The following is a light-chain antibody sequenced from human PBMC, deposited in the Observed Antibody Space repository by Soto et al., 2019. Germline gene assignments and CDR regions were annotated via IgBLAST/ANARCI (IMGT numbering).Light chain of an antibody. Sequence: QSVLTQPASVSGCPGQSITSSCTGTSSDVGGYNYVSWYQQHPGKAPKFMIYDVSNRPSGVSNRFSGSKSGNTASLTISGLQAEDEADYYCCSYTTSNTRQIVFGTGTKVTVL. V-gene: IGLV2-14*01. CDR1: SSDVGGYNY. CDR3: CSYTTSNTRQIV. CDR2: DVS. J-gene: IGLJ1*01.